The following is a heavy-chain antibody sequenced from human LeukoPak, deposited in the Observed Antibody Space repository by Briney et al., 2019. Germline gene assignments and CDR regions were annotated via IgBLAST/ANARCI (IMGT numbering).Heavy chain of an antibody. V-gene: IGHV3-7*05. D-gene: IGHD3-3*01. CDR3: ARTFWSGYYQYFDY. CDR2: IKQDGSEK. CDR1: GFTFSSYW. Sequence: GGSLRLSCAASGFTFSSYWMNWVRQAPGKGLEWVAIIKQDGSEKYYIDSVKGRFTISRDNAKNSLYLQMNSLRDEDTAVYYCARTFWSGYYQYFDYWGQGTLVTVSS. J-gene: IGHJ4*02.